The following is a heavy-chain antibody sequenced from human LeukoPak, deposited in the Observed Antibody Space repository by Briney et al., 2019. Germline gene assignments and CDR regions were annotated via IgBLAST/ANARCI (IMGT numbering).Heavy chain of an antibody. J-gene: IGHJ1*01. V-gene: IGHV7-4-1*02. D-gene: IGHD1-7*01. CDR1: GYIFDIYA. CDR3: ARDYAVALGTTTYFQH. Sequence: GASVKVSCKASGYIFDIYAMIWVRQAPGQGLELMGWINTNTGIPTYAQGFTGRFVFSLDTSVSTAYLHISSLKTEDTAVYYCARDYAVALGTTTYFQHWGQDTLVTVSS. CDR2: INTNTGIP.